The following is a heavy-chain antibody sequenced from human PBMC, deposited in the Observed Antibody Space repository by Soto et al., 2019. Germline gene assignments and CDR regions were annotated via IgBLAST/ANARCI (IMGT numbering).Heavy chain of an antibody. CDR1: GGTFSSSA. CDR2: IIPLFRTP. V-gene: IGHV1-69*12. Sequence: QVQLVQSGAEMKEPGSSVKVSCKTSGGTFSSSAISWLRQAAGRGLEWMGGIIPLFRTPDYAQKFQGRVTSAADESTSTAYMELSSLRSEDTAVYYCARDNDRLQLGGNYYYILDVWGQGTTITVSS. J-gene: IGHJ6*02. CDR3: ARDNDRLQLGGNYYYILDV. D-gene: IGHD1-1*01.